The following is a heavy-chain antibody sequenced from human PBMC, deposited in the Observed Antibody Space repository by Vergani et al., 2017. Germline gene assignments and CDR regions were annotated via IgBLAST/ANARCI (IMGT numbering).Heavy chain of an antibody. CDR1: GFTFSSYA. Sequence: EVQLLESGGGMVQPGGSLRLSCAASGFTFSSYAMNWVRQAPGKGLEWVLAMSGNGGSTYYADSVKGRFTISRDNSKNTRYLQMNSLRADDTALYYCAKGYSGSYYHYMDVWGKGTTVTVSS. J-gene: IGHJ6*03. CDR3: AKGYSGSYYHYMDV. CDR2: MSGNGGST. D-gene: IGHD6-13*01. V-gene: IGHV3-23*01.